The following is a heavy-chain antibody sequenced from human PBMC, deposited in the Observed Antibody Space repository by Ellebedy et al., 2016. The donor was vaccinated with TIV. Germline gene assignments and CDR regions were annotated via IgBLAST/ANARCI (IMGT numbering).Heavy chain of an antibody. J-gene: IGHJ6*03. D-gene: IGHD6-6*01. V-gene: IGHV4-39*07. CDR3: ARDSSSLYYYYYMDV. CDR2: IYYSGST. CDR1: GGSISSSSYY. Sequence: SETLSLTXTVSGGSISSSSYYWGWIRQPPGKGLEWIGSIYYSGSTNYNPSLKSRVTISVDTSKNQFSLKLSSVTAADTAVYYCARDSSSLYYYYYMDVWGKGTTVTVSS.